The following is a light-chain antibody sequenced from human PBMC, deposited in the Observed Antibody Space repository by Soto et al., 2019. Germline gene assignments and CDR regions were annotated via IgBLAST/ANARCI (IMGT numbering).Light chain of an antibody. CDR1: QSVSSSY. Sequence: ELVLTPSPGTLSLSPCARATLSLSASQSVSSSYVAWYQQKPGQAPSLLIYDTSTRATGVPTRFSGSRSGAEFTLTINSLQSEDFAVYYCQPYNNWPLTFGGGTKVDIK. CDR2: DTS. J-gene: IGKJ4*01. V-gene: IGKV3-15*01. CDR3: QPYNNWPLT.